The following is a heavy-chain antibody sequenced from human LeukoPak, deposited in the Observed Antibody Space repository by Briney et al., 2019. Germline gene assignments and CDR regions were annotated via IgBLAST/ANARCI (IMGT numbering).Heavy chain of an antibody. J-gene: IGHJ4*02. Sequence: PSETLSLTCGVSGYSISSGYYWGWIRQPPGKGLEWIGSIYYSGSTYYNTSLKSRVTISVDTSKNQFSLKLNSVTAADTAVYYCARWVFGVVIEYPDYWGQGTLVTVSS. V-gene: IGHV4-38-2*01. CDR3: ARWVFGVVIEYPDY. CDR2: IYYSGST. D-gene: IGHD3-3*01. CDR1: GYSISSGYY.